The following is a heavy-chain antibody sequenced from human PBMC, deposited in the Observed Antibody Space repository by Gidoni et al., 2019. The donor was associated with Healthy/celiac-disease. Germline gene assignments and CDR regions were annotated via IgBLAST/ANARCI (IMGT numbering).Heavy chain of an antibody. CDR3: ARAYRTPYNWNYPAIFDY. Sequence: KSRVTISVDTSKNQFSLKLSSVTAADTAVYYCARAYRTPYNWNYPAIFDYWGQGTLVTVSS. D-gene: IGHD1-7*01. J-gene: IGHJ4*02. V-gene: IGHV4-34*01.